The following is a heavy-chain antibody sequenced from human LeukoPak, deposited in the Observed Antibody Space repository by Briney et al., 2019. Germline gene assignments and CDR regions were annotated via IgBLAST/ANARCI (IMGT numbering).Heavy chain of an antibody. Sequence: SETLSLTCAVYGGSFSGYYWSWIRQPPGKGLEWIGEINHSGSTNYNPSLKSRVTISVDTSKNQFSLKLSSVTAADTAAYYCARESLAGTFWGRDDYYYMDVWGKGTTVTVSS. J-gene: IGHJ6*03. CDR1: GGSFSGYY. V-gene: IGHV4-34*01. CDR2: INHSGST. D-gene: IGHD3-16*01. CDR3: ARESLAGTFWGRDDYYYMDV.